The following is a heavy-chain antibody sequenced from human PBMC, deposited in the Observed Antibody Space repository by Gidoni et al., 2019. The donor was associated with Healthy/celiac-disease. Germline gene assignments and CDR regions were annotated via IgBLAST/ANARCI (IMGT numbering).Heavy chain of an antibody. CDR3: AKRGELRSDAFDI. D-gene: IGHD1-26*01. Sequence: EVQLVESGGGLVQPGRSLRLSCAASGFTFDDYAMHWVRQAPGKGLEWGSGISWNSGSIGYADSVKGRFTISRDNAKNSLYLQMNSLRAEDTALYYCAKRGELRSDAFDIWGQGTMVTVSS. J-gene: IGHJ3*02. CDR1: GFTFDDYA. V-gene: IGHV3-9*01. CDR2: ISWNSGSI.